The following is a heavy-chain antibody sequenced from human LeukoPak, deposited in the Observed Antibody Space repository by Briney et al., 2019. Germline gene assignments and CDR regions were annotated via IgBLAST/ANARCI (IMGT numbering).Heavy chain of an antibody. CDR3: ARDQYYGSGTPSYGMDV. J-gene: IGHJ6*02. D-gene: IGHD3-10*01. Sequence: SETLSLTCTVSAGSISSSGYYWGWIRQPPGKGLEWIGSVYFSGTTYYSPSLKGRVAVSVDAPRNQFSLKLSSVTAADTAVYYCARDQYYGSGTPSYGMDVWGRGTTVTVSS. CDR1: AGSISSSGYY. V-gene: IGHV4-39*02. CDR2: VYFSGTT.